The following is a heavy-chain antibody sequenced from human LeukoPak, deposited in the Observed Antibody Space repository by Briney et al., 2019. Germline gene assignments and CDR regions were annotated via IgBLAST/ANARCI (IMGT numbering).Heavy chain of an antibody. Sequence: GGSLRLSCAASGFTFSIYAMSWVRQAPGEGLQWVSAISGSASSTYYADSVKGRFTISRDNSKNTLYLQMNSLRAEDTAVYYCAKGGIVALTLFDYWGQGTLVTVSS. D-gene: IGHD5-12*01. CDR2: ISGSASST. CDR3: AKGGIVALTLFDY. CDR1: GFTFSIYA. J-gene: IGHJ4*02. V-gene: IGHV3-23*01.